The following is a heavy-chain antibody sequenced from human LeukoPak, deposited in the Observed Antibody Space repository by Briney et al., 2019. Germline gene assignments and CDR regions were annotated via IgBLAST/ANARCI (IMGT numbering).Heavy chain of an antibody. D-gene: IGHD3-22*01. Sequence: SETLSLTCSVSGGSISSSTYFWGWIRQPPGNGLEWIASIHYSGSTYSNPSLKSRVTISVDTSKNQFSLKLSSVTAADTAVYYCARGRGRYYDSSGIFDYWGQGTLVTVSS. CDR1: GGSISSSTYF. CDR3: ARGRGRYYDSSGIFDY. CDR2: IHYSGST. J-gene: IGHJ4*02. V-gene: IGHV4-39*07.